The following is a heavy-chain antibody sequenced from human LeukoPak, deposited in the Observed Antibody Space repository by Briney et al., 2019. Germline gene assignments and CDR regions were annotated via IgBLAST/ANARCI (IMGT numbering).Heavy chain of an antibody. D-gene: IGHD6-13*01. Sequence: SETLSLTCTVSGCSISSYYWSWIRQPPGKGLEWSGYIYYSGSTNYNPSLNSRVTISVDTSKNQFSLKLSSVTAADTAVYYCARGGSSWYEYNWFAPWGQGTLVTVSS. V-gene: IGHV4-59*01. J-gene: IGHJ5*02. CDR1: GCSISSYY. CDR3: ARGGSSWYEYNWFAP. CDR2: IYYSGST.